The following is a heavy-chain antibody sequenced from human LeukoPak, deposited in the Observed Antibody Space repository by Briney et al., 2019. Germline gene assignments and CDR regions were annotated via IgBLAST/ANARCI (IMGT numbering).Heavy chain of an antibody. CDR3: AINFRSAYYFFDF. V-gene: IGHV3-53*01. D-gene: IGHD3-3*01. CDR1: GFTVSSNY. CDR2: IYSGGRT. Sequence: GGSLRLSCAASGFTVSSNYMSWVRQAPGKGLEWVSVIYSGGRTYYKDSVKGRFTISRDNSKNALYLQMNSLRAEDTAVYYCAINFRSAYYFFDFWGQGILVTVSS. J-gene: IGHJ4*02.